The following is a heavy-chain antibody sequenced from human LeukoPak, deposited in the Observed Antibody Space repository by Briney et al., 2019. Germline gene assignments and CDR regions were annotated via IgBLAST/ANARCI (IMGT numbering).Heavy chain of an antibody. V-gene: IGHV1-46*01. D-gene: IGHD5-18*01. J-gene: IGHJ6*03. CDR2: INPSGGST. CDR1: GYTFTSYY. CDR3: ATFRVDTAMDGYYYYYYMDV. Sequence: ASVKVSCKASGYTFTSYYMHWVRQAPGQGLEWMGIINPSGGSTSYAQKFQGRVTMTRDTSTSTVYMELSSLRSEDTAVYYCATFRVDTAMDGYYYYYYMDVWGKGTTVTVSS.